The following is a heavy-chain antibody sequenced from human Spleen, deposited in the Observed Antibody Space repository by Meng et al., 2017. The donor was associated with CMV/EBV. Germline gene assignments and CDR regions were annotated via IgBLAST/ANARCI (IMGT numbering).Heavy chain of an antibody. CDR2: IYHSGST. V-gene: IGHV4-4*02. D-gene: IGHD2-21*02. J-gene: IGHJ5*02. CDR3: ARDPGEPIVVVTAGRGWFDP. Sequence: ISSVNGWSWVRQPPGKGLEWIGEIYHSGSTNYNPSLKSRVTISVDKSKNQFSLKLSSVTAADTAVYYCARDPGEPIVVVTAGRGWFDPWGQGTLVTVSS. CDR1: ISSVNG.